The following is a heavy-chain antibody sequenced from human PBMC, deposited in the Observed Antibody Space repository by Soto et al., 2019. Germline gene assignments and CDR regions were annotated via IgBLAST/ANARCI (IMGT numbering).Heavy chain of an antibody. CDR1: GYTFTGYY. V-gene: IGHV1-2*04. CDR3: AIVDLGYCSGGSCSGMDV. CDR2: INPNSGGT. Sequence: ASVKVSCKASGYTFTGYYMHWVRQAPGQGLERIGWINPNSGGTNYAQKFQGWVTMTRDTSISTAYMELSRLRSDDTAVFYFAIVDLGYCSGGSCSGMDVWGQGTTVTVSS. D-gene: IGHD2-15*01. J-gene: IGHJ6*02.